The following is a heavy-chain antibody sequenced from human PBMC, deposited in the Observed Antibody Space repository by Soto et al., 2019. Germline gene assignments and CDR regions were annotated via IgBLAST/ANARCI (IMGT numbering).Heavy chain of an antibody. CDR1: GYTFTGYY. V-gene: IGHV1-2*04. D-gene: IGHD6-19*01. CDR2: INPNSGGT. J-gene: IGHJ4*02. CDR3: ARGAYSSGWCYDY. Sequence: QVQLVQSGAEVKKPGASVKVSCKASGYTFTGYYMHWVRQAPGQGLEWMGWINPNSGGTNYAQKFQGWVTMTRDTSISRAYMELSRMRSDDTAVYYGARGAYSSGWCYDYWGQGTLVTVSS.